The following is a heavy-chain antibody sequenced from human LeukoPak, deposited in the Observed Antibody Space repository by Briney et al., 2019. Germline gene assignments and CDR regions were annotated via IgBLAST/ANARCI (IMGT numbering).Heavy chain of an antibody. J-gene: IGHJ4*02. CDR1: GLTFSVHA. CDR2: ISGTDGTT. Sequence: PGGSLRLSCAASGLTFSVHAMSWVRQAPGKGLEWVSTISGTDGTTYYADSVKGRFTISRDNSRKTLFLQMNTLRAEDTAVYYCVPKGNEGYWGQGTLVTVSS. V-gene: IGHV3-23*01. CDR3: VPKGNEGY. D-gene: IGHD1-1*01.